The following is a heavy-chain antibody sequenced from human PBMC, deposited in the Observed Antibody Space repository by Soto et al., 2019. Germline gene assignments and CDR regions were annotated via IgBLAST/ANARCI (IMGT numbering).Heavy chain of an antibody. J-gene: IGHJ6*02. Sequence: QVQLVQSGAEVKKPGSSVKVSCKASGGTFSTYAISWVRQAPGQGLEWMGGIIPMFGTANYAQKFQGRVTXTXXESTSTAYMELSSLRSEGTAVFYCARRYCISSSCYLYGMDVWGQGTTVTVSS. D-gene: IGHD2-15*01. V-gene: IGHV1-69*05. CDR1: GGTFSTYA. CDR2: IIPMFGTA. CDR3: ARRYCISSSCYLYGMDV.